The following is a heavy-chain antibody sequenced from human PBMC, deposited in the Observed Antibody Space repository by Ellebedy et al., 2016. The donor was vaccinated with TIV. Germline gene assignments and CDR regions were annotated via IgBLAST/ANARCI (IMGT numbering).Heavy chain of an antibody. J-gene: IGHJ6*02. CDR3: ARDLRLGVDYYYYGMDV. D-gene: IGHD3-10*01. Sequence: PSETLSLTCAVSGGSISSSNWWSWVRQAPGKGLEWVANIKQDGSEKYYVDSVKGRFTISRDNAKNSLYLQMNSLRAEDTAVYYCARDLRLGVDYYYYGMDVWGQGTTVTVSS. V-gene: IGHV3-7*04. CDR1: GGSISSSNW. CDR2: IKQDGSEK.